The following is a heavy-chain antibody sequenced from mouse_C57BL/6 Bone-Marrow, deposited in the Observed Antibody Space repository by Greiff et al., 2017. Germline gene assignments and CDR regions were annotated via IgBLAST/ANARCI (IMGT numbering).Heavy chain of an antibody. J-gene: IGHJ2*01. CDR1: GYTFTNYW. V-gene: IGHV1-63*01. CDR2: IYPGGGYT. D-gene: IGHD3-2*02. CDR3: ARYGGSSGYDYFDY. Sequence: QVQLQQSGAELVRPGTSVKMSCKASGYTFTNYWIGWAKQRPGHGLEWIGDIYPGGGYTNYNEKFKGKATLPADKSSGTAYMQFSSLTSEDSAIYYCARYGGSSGYDYFDYGGQGTTLTVSS.